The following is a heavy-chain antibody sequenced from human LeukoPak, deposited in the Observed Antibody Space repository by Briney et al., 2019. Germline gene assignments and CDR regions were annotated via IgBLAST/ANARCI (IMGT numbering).Heavy chain of an antibody. J-gene: IGHJ3*02. D-gene: IGHD1-26*01. V-gene: IGHV1-46*01. CDR2: INPSGGST. Sequence: GASVKVSCKASGGTFSSYAISWVRQAPGQGLEWMGTINPSGGSTSYAQKFQGRVTMTRDTSTSTVYLELSSLRFEDTAVYYCARDRRWGIVGATWRAFDIWGQGTVVTVSS. CDR1: GGTFSSYA. CDR3: ARDRRWGIVGATWRAFDI.